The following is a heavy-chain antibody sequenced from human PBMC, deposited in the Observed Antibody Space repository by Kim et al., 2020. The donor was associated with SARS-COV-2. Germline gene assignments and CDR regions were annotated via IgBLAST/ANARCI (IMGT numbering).Heavy chain of an antibody. CDR2: IYYSGST. CDR3: ASYATGSSSWEHDS. D-gene: IGHD6-6*01. J-gene: IGHJ4*02. Sequence: SETLSLTCSVSGGLINWSSYYWGWIRQPPGKGLEWVGSIYYSGSTNYNPSLKSRVTISVDTSKNQFSLNVTSVTAADTGLYYCASYATGSSSWEHDSWGQGTLVTVSS. V-gene: IGHV4-39*01. CDR1: GGLINWSSYY.